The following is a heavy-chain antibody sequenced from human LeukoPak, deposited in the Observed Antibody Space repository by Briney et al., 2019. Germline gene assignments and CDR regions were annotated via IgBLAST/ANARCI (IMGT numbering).Heavy chain of an antibody. CDR1: GGSFSGYY. CDR2: MYYSGST. V-gene: IGHV4-30-4*08. Sequence: SETLSLTCAVYGGSFSGYYCNWIRQPPGKGLEWIAYMYYSGSTYYNPSLKSRVTMSADTSKNQLSLKLSSVTAADTAVYYCARPYYYDSRIDPWGQGILVTVSS. CDR3: ARPYYYDSRIDP. J-gene: IGHJ5*02. D-gene: IGHD3-22*01.